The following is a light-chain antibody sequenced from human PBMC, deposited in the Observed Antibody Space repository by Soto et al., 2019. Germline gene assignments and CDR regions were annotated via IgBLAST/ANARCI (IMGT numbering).Light chain of an antibody. V-gene: IGLV1-44*01. J-gene: IGLJ3*02. CDR3: AAWDDSLNGPV. CDR1: SSNIGSNT. Sequence: QSVLTQPPSASGTPGQRVTISCSGSSSNIGSNTVNWYQQLPGTAPHLLIYANDQRPSGVPDRFSGSKSGTSASLAISGLQSEDEPDYYCAAWDDSLNGPVFGGGTKVTVL. CDR2: AND.